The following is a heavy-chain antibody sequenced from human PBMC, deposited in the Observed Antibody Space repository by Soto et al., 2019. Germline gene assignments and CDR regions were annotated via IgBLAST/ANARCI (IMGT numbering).Heavy chain of an antibody. J-gene: IGHJ6*02. CDR1: GFTFRDYW. Sequence: PGGSLRLSCAASGFTFRDYWMSWVRQAPGKGREWVATIKQDGSEKYYVASVEGRFTISRDPAKNSLYLQLNSLRAEDSALYYCASNRVLLIFYGIQDYYVMDVWGQRTTVTGS. V-gene: IGHV3-7*01. D-gene: IGHD2-8*01. CDR3: ASNRVLLIFYGIQDYYVMDV. CDR2: IKQDGSEK.